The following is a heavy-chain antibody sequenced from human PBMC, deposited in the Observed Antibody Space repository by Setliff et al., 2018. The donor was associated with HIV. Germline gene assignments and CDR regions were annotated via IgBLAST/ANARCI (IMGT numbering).Heavy chain of an antibody. CDR3: ARDDHYYDLGSIYSDWYFDL. CDR1: GGTFRKYS. V-gene: IGHV1-69*13. CDR2: IIPIFGST. D-gene: IGHD3-10*01. Sequence: ASVKVSCKASGGTFRKYSISWVRQAPGQGLEWMGGIIPIFGSTRYAQKFQDRVTITADESTDTVEMQLSSLTSGDTAVYYCARDDHYYDLGSIYSDWYFDLWDRGTQVTVSS. J-gene: IGHJ2*01.